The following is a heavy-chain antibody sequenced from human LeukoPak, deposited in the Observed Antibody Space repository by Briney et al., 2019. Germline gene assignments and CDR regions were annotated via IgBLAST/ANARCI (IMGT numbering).Heavy chain of an antibody. CDR2: IYYSGST. CDR3: ARDGSIAARTYYYYYMDV. V-gene: IGHV4-39*07. J-gene: IGHJ6*03. CDR1: GGSISSSSYY. D-gene: IGHD6-6*01. Sequence: SETLSLTCTVSGGSISSSSYYWGWIRQPPGKGLEWIGSIYYSGSTYYNPSLKSRVTISVDTSKNQFSLKLSSVTAADTAVYYCARDGSIAARTYYYYYMDVWGKGTTVTVSS.